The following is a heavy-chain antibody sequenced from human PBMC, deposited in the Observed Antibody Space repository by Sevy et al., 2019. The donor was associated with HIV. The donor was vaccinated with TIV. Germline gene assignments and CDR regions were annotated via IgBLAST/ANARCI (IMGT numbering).Heavy chain of an antibody. CDR1: GFPLRTYV. Sequence: GGSLRLSCVASGFPLRTYVMHWIRQAPGERLEWVALISSDGTNKKYADSVKGRFTISRDNSKNTLYLQMNILRVEDTALYYCVRAIATVDSFWGQGTLVTVSS. CDR2: ISSDGTNK. D-gene: IGHD6-13*01. V-gene: IGHV3-30*03. CDR3: VRAIATVDSF. J-gene: IGHJ4*02.